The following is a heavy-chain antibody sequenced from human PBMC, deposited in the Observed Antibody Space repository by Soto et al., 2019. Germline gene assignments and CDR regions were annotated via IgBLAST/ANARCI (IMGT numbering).Heavy chain of an antibody. V-gene: IGHV3-15*07. CDR3: TTDSYSSAITVRFDY. Sequence: PGGSLRLSCAASGLIFSKAWINWVRQAPGKGLEWVGRIKSRTDGGTSDYGAPAKGRFAISRGDSRNIEYMQMNSLKIEDTGVFYCTTDSYSSAITVRFDYWGQGTLVTVSS. D-gene: IGHD1-26*01. CDR2: IKSRTDGGTS. J-gene: IGHJ4*02. CDR1: GLIFSKAW.